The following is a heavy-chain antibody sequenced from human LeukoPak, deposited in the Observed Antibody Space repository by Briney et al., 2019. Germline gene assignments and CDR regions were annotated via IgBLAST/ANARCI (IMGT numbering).Heavy chain of an antibody. Sequence: SETLSLTCAVYGGSFSGYYWSWIRQPPGKGLEWIGYIYYSGSTNYNPSLKSRVTISVDTSKNQFSLKLSSVTAADTAVYYCARQPNDYGDYGYYYYGMDVWGQGTTVTVSS. CDR2: IYYSGST. V-gene: IGHV4-59*08. CDR3: ARQPNDYGDYGYYYYGMDV. CDR1: GGSFSGYY. J-gene: IGHJ6*02. D-gene: IGHD4-17*01.